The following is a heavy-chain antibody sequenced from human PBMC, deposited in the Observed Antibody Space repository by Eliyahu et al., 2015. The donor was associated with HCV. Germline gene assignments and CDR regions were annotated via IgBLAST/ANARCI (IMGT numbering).Heavy chain of an antibody. J-gene: IGHJ4*02. Sequence: EVQLLESGGGLVQPGXSLRLSXAASXFTFXSYAMSWVRQAPGKGLEWVSAISGSGGSTYYADSVKGRFTISRDNSKNTLYLQMNSLRAEDTAVYYCANSGSYFYLDYWGQGTLVTVSS. V-gene: IGHV3-23*01. CDR1: XFTFXSYA. D-gene: IGHD1-26*01. CDR3: ANSGSYFYLDY. CDR2: ISGSGGST.